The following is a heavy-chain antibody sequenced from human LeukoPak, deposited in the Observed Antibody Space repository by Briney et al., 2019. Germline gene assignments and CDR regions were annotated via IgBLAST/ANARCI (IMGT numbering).Heavy chain of an antibody. CDR2: IYYSGST. CDR3: ARDKYCSSTSCSRRVAFDI. J-gene: IGHJ3*02. CDR1: GGSISSGGYY. D-gene: IGHD2-2*01. V-gene: IGHV4-31*03. Sequence: SETLSLTCTVSGGSISSGGYYWSWIRQHPGKGLEWVGYIYYSGSTYYNPSLKSRVTISVDTSKNQFSLKLSSVTAADTAVYYCARDKYCSSTSCSRRVAFDIWGQGTMVTVSS.